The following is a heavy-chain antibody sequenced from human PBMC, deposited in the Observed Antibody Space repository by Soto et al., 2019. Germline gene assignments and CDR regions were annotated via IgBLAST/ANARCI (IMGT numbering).Heavy chain of an antibody. CDR2: ISGSGGST. J-gene: IGHJ5*02. Sequence: PGGSLRLSCAASGFTFSSYAMSWVRQAPGKGLEWVSAISGSGGSTYYADSVKGRFTISRDNSKNTLYLQMNSLRAEDTAVYYCAKDSYSSSSVNRFDPWGQGTLVTVSS. CDR1: GFTFSSYA. D-gene: IGHD6-6*01. CDR3: AKDSYSSSSVNRFDP. V-gene: IGHV3-23*01.